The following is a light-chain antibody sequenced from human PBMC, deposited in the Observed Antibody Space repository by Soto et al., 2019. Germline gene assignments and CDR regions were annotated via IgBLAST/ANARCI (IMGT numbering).Light chain of an antibody. Sequence: DIQMTQSPSSLSASVGERVTITCRASQSISTYLNWYQQKPGKAPKLLIHKASSLESGVPSRLSGSGSGTEFTLTISSLQPDDSSTYYCQQYNSYWTFGQGTKVDIK. V-gene: IGKV1-5*03. J-gene: IGKJ1*01. CDR3: QQYNSYWT. CDR2: KAS. CDR1: QSISTY.